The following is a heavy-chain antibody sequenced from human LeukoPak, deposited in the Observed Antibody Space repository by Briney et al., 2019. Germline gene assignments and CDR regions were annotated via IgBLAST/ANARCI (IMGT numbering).Heavy chain of an antibody. Sequence: KPSETLSLTCTVSGGSISSTSYYWVWIRQPPGKRLEWIGSIYYSGSTYYNPSLKSRVTISVDTSKNQFSLKLSSVTAADTAVYYCARGDCSSTSCYDYWGQGTLVTVSS. V-gene: IGHV4-39*07. CDR1: GGSISSTSYY. J-gene: IGHJ4*02. CDR3: ARGDCSSTSCYDY. D-gene: IGHD2-2*01. CDR2: IYYSGST.